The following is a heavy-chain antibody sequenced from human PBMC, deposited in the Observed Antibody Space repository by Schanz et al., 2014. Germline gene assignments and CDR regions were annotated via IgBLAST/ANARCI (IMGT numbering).Heavy chain of an antibody. CDR3: ARARSAGNTFGYRSFDP. D-gene: IGHD5-18*01. V-gene: IGHV1-18*01. Sequence: QVQLVQSGGEVKTPGASVKVSCKASGYTFTRSGISWVRQAPGQGLEWMGWIGGSHGNTNFAQKFQGRVTMTTDTSTSTVYMELRSLTSDDSAVYYCARARSAGNTFGYRSFDPWGQGTLVTVSS. J-gene: IGHJ5*02. CDR2: IGGSHGNT. CDR1: GYTFTRSG.